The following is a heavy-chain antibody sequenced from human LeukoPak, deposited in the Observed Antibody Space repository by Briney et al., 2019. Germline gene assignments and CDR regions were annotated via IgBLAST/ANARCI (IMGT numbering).Heavy chain of an antibody. CDR3: ARDVAGVEAFDI. J-gene: IGHJ3*02. D-gene: IGHD2-21*01. CDR2: INPNSGGT. Sequence: ASVKVSCKASGYTFTGYSMHWVRQAPGQGLEWMGWINPNSGGTNYAQKFQGRVTMTRDTSISTAYMELSRLRSDDTAVYYCARDVAGVEAFDIWGQGTMVTVSS. V-gene: IGHV1-2*02. CDR1: GYTFTGYS.